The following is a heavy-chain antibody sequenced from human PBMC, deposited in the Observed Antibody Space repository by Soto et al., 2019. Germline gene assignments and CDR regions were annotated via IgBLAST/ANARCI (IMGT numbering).Heavy chain of an antibody. D-gene: IGHD6-6*01. CDR2: IYYSGST. CDR1: GGSISSGGYY. CDR3: ARYSGLPGSIAARPHFDY. V-gene: IGHV4-31*02. Sequence: TLSLTCTVSGGSISSGGYYWSWIRQHPGKGLEWIGYIYYSGSTYYNPSLKSRVTISVDTSKNQFSLKLSSVTAADTAVYYCARYSGLPGSIAARPHFDYWGQGTLVTVSS. J-gene: IGHJ4*02.